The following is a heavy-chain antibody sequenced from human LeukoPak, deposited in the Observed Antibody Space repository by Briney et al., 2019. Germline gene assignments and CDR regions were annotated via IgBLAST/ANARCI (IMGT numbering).Heavy chain of an antibody. CDR3: ARDPISYYYYGMDV. V-gene: IGHV3-53*01. J-gene: IGHJ6*02. Sequence: GGSLRLSCAASGFTLSSYAMSWVRQAPGKGLEWVSVIYSGGSTYYADSVKGGFTISRDNSKNTLYLQMNSLRAEDTAVYYCARDPISYYYYGMDVWGQGTTVTVSS. CDR1: GFTLSSYA. D-gene: IGHD3-3*02. CDR2: IYSGGST.